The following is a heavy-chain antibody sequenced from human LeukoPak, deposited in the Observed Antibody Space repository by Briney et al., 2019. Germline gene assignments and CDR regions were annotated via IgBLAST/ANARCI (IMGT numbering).Heavy chain of an antibody. J-gene: IGHJ2*01. CDR3: AKFTAMIYWYFDL. CDR2: ISGSGDTT. D-gene: IGHD5-18*01. V-gene: IGHV3-23*01. Sequence: GGSLRLSCAASGITFSRNAMTWVRQAPGKGLEWVSAISGSGDTTYYADSVKGRFTISRDNSKNTLNLQMNSLRAEDTAVYYCAKFTAMIYWYFDLWGRGTLVTVSP. CDR1: GITFSRNA.